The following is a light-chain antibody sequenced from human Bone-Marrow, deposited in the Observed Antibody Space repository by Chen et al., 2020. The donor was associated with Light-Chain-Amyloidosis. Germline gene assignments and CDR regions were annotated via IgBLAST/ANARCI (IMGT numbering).Light chain of an antibody. CDR1: DLPTKY. CDR3: QSADSSGTSEVI. CDR2: RDT. Sequence: SYELTQPPSVSVSPGQTARITCSGDDLPTKYAYWYQQKPGQAPVLVIHRDTERPSGISERFSRSSSGTTATLTISGVQAEDEADYHCQSADSSGTSEVIFGGGTKLTVL. J-gene: IGLJ2*01. V-gene: IGLV3-25*03.